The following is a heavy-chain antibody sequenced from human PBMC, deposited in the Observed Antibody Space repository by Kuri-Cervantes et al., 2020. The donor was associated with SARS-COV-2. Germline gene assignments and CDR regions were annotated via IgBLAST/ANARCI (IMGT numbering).Heavy chain of an antibody. CDR3: AREYYDILTGHQLFDY. D-gene: IGHD3-9*01. CDR1: GGSISIYY. J-gene: IGHJ4*02. Sequence: SETLSLTCTVSGGSISIYYWSWIRQPAGKGLEWIGRIYTSGGTNYNPSLKSRVTMSVDTSKNQFPLKLSSVTAADTAVYYCAREYYDILTGHQLFDYWGQGVLVTVSS. V-gene: IGHV4-4*07. CDR2: IYTSGGT.